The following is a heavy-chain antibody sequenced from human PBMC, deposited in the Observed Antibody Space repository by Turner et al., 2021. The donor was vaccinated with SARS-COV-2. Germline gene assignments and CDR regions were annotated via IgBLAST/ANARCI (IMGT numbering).Heavy chain of an antibody. CDR1: GGSMRSNY. CDR3: ARHSTVTENYSNGMDV. Sequence: QVQLQESGPGLVKPSETVSLTCTVSGGSMRSNYWTWVRQPPGTGLEWIGHIYYSGGTNYNPSLKSRVTISIDTSKNQFSLSLSSVTAADTAVYYCARHSTVTENYSNGMDVWGQGTTVTVS. CDR2: IYYSGGT. D-gene: IGHD4-17*01. J-gene: IGHJ6*02. V-gene: IGHV4-59*08.